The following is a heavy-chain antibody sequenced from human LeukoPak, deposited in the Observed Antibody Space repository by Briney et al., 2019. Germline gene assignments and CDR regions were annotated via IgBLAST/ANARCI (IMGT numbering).Heavy chain of an antibody. V-gene: IGHV3-33*01. D-gene: IGHD6-19*01. J-gene: IGHJ4*02. CDR1: GFTFDTYA. CDR2: IWYDGSKK. CDR3: AREVAVAGPDY. Sequence: GGSLRLSCAASGFTFDTYAMHWVRQAPGEGLEWVAIIWYDGSKKEYADSVKGRFSVSRDNSKNTLDMQMNSLRAEDTAVYYCAREVAVAGPDYWGQGTLVTVSS.